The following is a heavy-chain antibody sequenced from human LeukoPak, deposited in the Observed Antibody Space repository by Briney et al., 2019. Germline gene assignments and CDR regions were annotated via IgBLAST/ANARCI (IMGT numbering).Heavy chain of an antibody. J-gene: IGHJ4*02. CDR1: GFTFSSYS. Sequence: GGSLRLPCAASGFTFSSYSMNWVRQAPGKGLEWVSSISSSSSYIYYADSVKGRFTISRDNAKNSLYLQMNSLRAEDTAVYYCARGQPHDYGDYGANFDYWGQGTLVTVSS. D-gene: IGHD4-17*01. CDR2: ISSSSSYI. CDR3: ARGQPHDYGDYGANFDY. V-gene: IGHV3-21*01.